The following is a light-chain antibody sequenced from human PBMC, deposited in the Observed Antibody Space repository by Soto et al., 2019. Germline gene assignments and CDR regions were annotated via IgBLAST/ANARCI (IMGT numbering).Light chain of an antibody. CDR1: QAIDSW. CDR2: TGS. Sequence: DIQMTQSPSSVSASVGDRVTITCRASQAIDSWLAWYQQKPGEAPKLLIFTGSLLHSGVPPRFSGSGSGTDFTLTISSLQPEDFATYYCQRTLRYPQRFG. V-gene: IGKV1-12*01. CDR3: QRTLRYPQR. J-gene: IGKJ4*01.